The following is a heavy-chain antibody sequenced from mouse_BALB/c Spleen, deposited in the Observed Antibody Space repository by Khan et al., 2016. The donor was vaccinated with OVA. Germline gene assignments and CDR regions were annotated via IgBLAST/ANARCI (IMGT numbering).Heavy chain of an antibody. CDR2: IWAGGST. Sequence: QVQLKESGPGLVAPSQSLSISCTVSGFSLTSYGVHWVRQPPGKGLEWLGVIWAGGSTNYYSDHMSRLRISKTNSKSKFFLKMNRLQTDDTAMYYCARLEDIGGQGTTLTVSS. CDR1: GFSLTSYG. D-gene: IGHD1-3*01. CDR3: ARLEDI. V-gene: IGHV2-9*02. J-gene: IGHJ2*01.